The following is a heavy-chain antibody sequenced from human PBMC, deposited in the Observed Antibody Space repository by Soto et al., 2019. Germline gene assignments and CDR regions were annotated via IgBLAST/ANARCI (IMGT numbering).Heavy chain of an antibody. CDR3: ARATSGTGVKRYSGYARYRYFDY. V-gene: IGHV1-46*01. J-gene: IGHJ4*02. CDR1: GYTFTSYY. Sequence: GASVKVSCKASGYTFTSYYMHWVRQAPGQGLEWMGIINPSGGSTSYAQKFQGRVTMTRDTSTSTVYMELSSLRSEDTAVYYCARATSGTGVKRYSGYARYRYFDYWGQGTLVTVSS. D-gene: IGHD5-12*01. CDR2: INPSGGST.